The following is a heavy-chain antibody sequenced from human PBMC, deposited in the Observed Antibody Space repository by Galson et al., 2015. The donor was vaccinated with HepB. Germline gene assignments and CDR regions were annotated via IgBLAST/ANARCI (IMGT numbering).Heavy chain of an antibody. V-gene: IGHV3-21*01. CDR3: ARALYDFWSGYSTPDYYMDV. D-gene: IGHD3-3*01. Sequence: SLRLSCAASGFTFSTYTMNWVRQAPGKGLEWVSSISGSSGYIYYADSVKGRFTISRDNAKNSLSLQMNSLRAENTAVYYCARALYDFWSGYSTPDYYMDVWGKGTTVTVSS. J-gene: IGHJ6*03. CDR1: GFTFSTYT. CDR2: ISGSSGYI.